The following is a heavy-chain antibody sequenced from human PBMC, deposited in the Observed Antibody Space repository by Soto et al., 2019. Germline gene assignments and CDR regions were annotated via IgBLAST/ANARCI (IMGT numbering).Heavy chain of an antibody. CDR2: ISWDGGST. D-gene: IGHD1-7*01. Sequence: GGSLRLSCAASGFTFDDYTMHWVRQAPGKGLEWVSLISWDGGSTYYAYSVKGRFTISRDNSKNSLYLQMNSLRTEDTALYYCAKETGTTSNFDYWVQRTLVTVSS. V-gene: IGHV3-43*01. CDR3: AKETGTTSNFDY. CDR1: GFTFDDYT. J-gene: IGHJ4*02.